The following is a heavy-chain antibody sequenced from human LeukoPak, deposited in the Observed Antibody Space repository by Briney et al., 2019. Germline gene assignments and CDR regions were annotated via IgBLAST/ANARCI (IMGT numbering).Heavy chain of an antibody. CDR2: IIASFGTA. Sequence: SVKVSCKASGGSFSSYAISCVRQAPGQGLEWMGGIIASFGTANYAQKFQGRVTITTNESTSTAYMELSSLRAEDTAVYYCARSCGGDCYSKRRDAFDIWGQGTMVTVSS. V-gene: IGHV1-69*05. J-gene: IGHJ3*02. D-gene: IGHD2-21*02. CDR3: ARSCGGDCYSKRRDAFDI. CDR1: GGSFSSYA.